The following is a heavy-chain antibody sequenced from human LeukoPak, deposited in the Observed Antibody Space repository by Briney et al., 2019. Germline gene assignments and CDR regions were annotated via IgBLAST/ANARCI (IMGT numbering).Heavy chain of an antibody. Sequence: GGSLRLSCAVSGFTFSSYWMAWVRQAPGKGLEWVAFIRYDGSNKYYADSVKGRFTISRDNSKNTLYLQMNSLRAEDTAVYYCAKDSDGSSFGLGFDYWGQGTLVTVSS. CDR2: IRYDGSNK. CDR1: GFTFSSYW. CDR3: AKDSDGSSFGLGFDY. J-gene: IGHJ4*02. V-gene: IGHV3-30*02. D-gene: IGHD6-13*01.